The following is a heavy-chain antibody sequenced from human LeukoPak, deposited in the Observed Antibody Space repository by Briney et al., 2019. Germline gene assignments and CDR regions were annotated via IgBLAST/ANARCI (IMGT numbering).Heavy chain of an antibody. CDR3: AKDSYHSNYGRSVGDAFDI. Sequence: PGGSLRLSCAASAFTFSTYGMHWVRQAPGKGLEWVAFIRYDGSNKYYADSVKGRFTISRDNSKNTLYLQMNSLRAEDTAVYYCAKDSYHSNYGRSVGDAFDIWGQGTMVTVSS. CDR2: IRYDGSNK. D-gene: IGHD4-11*01. CDR1: AFTFSTYG. J-gene: IGHJ3*02. V-gene: IGHV3-30*02.